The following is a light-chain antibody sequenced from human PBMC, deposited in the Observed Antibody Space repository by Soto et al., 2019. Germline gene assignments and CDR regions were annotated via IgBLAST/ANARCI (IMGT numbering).Light chain of an antibody. V-gene: IGKV3-15*01. Sequence: EIVVTQSPATLSVSPGDRATLSCRASQSVGIKLAWYQQKPGQAPRLLIYGTSTRATGIPARFSGIASGTDFTLAISSLQSEDFAVYYCQQYNGWPYTFGQGTKLEI. CDR3: QQYNGWPYT. J-gene: IGKJ2*01. CDR1: QSVGIK. CDR2: GTS.